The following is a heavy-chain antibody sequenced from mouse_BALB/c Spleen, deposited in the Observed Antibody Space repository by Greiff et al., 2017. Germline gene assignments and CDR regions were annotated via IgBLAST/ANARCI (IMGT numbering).Heavy chain of an antibody. Sequence: EVHLVESGPSLVKPSQTLSLTCSVTGDSITSGYWNWIRKFPGNKLEYMGYISYSGSTYYNPSLKGRISITRDTSKNQYYLQLNSVTTEDTATYYCASPSTMINAWFAYWGQGTLVTVSA. J-gene: IGHJ3*01. D-gene: IGHD2-4*01. CDR1: GDSITSGY. CDR2: ISYSGST. CDR3: ASPSTMINAWFAY. V-gene: IGHV3-8*02.